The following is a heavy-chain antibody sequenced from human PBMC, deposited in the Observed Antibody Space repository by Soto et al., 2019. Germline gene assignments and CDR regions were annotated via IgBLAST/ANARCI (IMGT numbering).Heavy chain of an antibody. D-gene: IGHD2-2*01. J-gene: IGHJ6*02. CDR1: GFTFSSYG. CDR2: IWYDGSNK. Sequence: QVQLVESGGGVVQPGRSLRLSCAASGFTFSSYGMHWVRQAPGKGLEWVAVIWYDGSNKYYADSVKGRFTISRDNSKNTLYLQMNSRRAEDTAVYYCAREAYGGAVVPAAYVVNYYYGMDVWGQGTTVTVSS. CDR3: AREAYGGAVVPAAYVVNYYYGMDV. V-gene: IGHV3-33*01.